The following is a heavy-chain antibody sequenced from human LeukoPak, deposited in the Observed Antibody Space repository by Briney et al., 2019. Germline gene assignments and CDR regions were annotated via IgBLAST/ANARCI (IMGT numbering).Heavy chain of an antibody. CDR3: ARIVGYSYGLYYYYYMDV. D-gene: IGHD5-18*01. V-gene: IGHV2-70*04. J-gene: IGHJ6*03. Sequence: SGPTLVNPTQTLTLTCTFSGFSLSTSGMRVSWIRQPPGKALEWLARIDWDDDKFYSTSLKTRLTISKDTSKNQVVLTMTNMDPVDTATYYCARIVGYSYGLYYYYYMDVWGKGTTVTVSS. CDR2: IDWDDDK. CDR1: GFSLSTSGMR.